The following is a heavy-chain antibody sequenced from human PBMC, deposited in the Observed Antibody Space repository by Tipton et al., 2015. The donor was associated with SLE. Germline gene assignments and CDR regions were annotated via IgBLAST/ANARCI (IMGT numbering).Heavy chain of an antibody. CDR1: GATFSSYA. CDR2: IIPISGAA. CDR3: ARDRDSSTTYDY. D-gene: IGHD2-2*01. J-gene: IGHJ4*02. Sequence: QSGPEVKKPGSSVKVSCKTSGATFSSYAISWVRQAPGQGLEWMGGIIPISGAANYAQKFEGRVMITADQATNTAYMDLSSLRDEDTALYYCARDRDSSTTYDYWGQGTLVTVSS. V-gene: IGHV1-69*01.